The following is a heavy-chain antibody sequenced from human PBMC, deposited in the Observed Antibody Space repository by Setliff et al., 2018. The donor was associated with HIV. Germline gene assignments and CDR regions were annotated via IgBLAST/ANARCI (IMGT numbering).Heavy chain of an antibody. D-gene: IGHD3-22*01. CDR3: ARFVHSSGWYSSSYYYYMDV. CDR1: GYSFNHYW. CDR2: IYPGDSDT. Sequence: GESLKISCKGSGYSFNHYWIGWVRQMSGEGLEWMGIIYPGDSDTTYSPSFQGQVNISADKSISTAYLQWSSLKASDTAMYYCARFVHSSGWYSSSYYYYMDVWGKGTTVTVSS. V-gene: IGHV5-51*01. J-gene: IGHJ6*03.